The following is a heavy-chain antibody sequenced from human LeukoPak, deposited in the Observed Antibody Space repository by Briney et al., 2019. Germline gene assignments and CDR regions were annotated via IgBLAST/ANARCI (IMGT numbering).Heavy chain of an antibody. V-gene: IGHV1-69*04. J-gene: IGHJ3*02. Sequence: SVKVSCKASGGTFSSYAISWVRQAPGQGLEWMGRIIPILGIANYAQKFQGRVTITADKSTSTAYMELSSLRSEDTAVYYCARERGGYDILTGYRDAFDIWGQGTMVTVSS. CDR2: IIPILGIA. D-gene: IGHD3-9*01. CDR1: GGTFSSYA. CDR3: ARERGGYDILTGYRDAFDI.